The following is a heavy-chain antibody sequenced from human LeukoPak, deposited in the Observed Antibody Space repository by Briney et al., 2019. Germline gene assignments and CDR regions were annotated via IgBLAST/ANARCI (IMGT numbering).Heavy chain of an antibody. CDR1: GFTFSNAW. V-gene: IGHV3-15*01. J-gene: IGHJ4*02. D-gene: IGHD3-3*01. Sequence: GGSLRLSCAASGFTFSNAWMNWVRQAPGKGLEWVGRIKSKTDGGTTDYAAPVKGRFTISRDDSKNTLYLQMNSLKTEDTAVYYCTSFGGDFWSGYPYYFDYWGQGTLVTVSS. CDR3: TSFGGDFWSGYPYYFDY. CDR2: IKSKTDGGTT.